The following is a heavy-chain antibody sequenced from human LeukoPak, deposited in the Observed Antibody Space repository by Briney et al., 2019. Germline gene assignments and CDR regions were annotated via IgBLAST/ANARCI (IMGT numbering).Heavy chain of an antibody. CDR1: GGSISSYY. Sequence: SETLSLTCTVSGGSISSYYWSWIRQPPGKGLEWIGYIYYSGSTNYDPSLKSRVTISVDTSKNQFSLKLSSVTAADTAVYYCARSRSGYYPWGQGTLVTVSS. CDR2: IYYSGST. D-gene: IGHD3-22*01. J-gene: IGHJ5*02. CDR3: ARSRSGYYP. V-gene: IGHV4-59*01.